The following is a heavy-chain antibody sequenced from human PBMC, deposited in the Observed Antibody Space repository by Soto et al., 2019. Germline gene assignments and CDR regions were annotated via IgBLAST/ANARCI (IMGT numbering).Heavy chain of an antibody. D-gene: IGHD3-10*01. CDR1: GGTFSSYA. CDR2: IIPIFGTA. Sequence: QVQLVQSGAEVKKPGSSVKVSCKASGGTFSSYAISWVRQAPGQGLEWMGGIIPIFGTANYAQKFQGRVTITADESTSTAYMELSSLRSEDTAVYYCAREPPPPMVRGVINYYYYGMDVWGQGTTVTVSS. V-gene: IGHV1-69*01. CDR3: AREPPPPMVRGVINYYYYGMDV. J-gene: IGHJ6*02.